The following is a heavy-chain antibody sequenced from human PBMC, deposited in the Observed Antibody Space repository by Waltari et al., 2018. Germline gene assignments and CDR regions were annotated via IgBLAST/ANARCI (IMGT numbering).Heavy chain of an antibody. Sequence: EVQLVESGGGLVQPGGSLRLSCAASGFTFSSYWMSWVRQAPGKGLEWVANIKQDGSEKYYVDSVKGRFTISRDNAKNSLYLQMNSLRAEDTAVYYCARERALRFLEWLDYWGQGTLVTVSS. V-gene: IGHV3-7*01. CDR1: GFTFSSYW. D-gene: IGHD3-3*01. CDR3: ARERALRFLEWLDY. CDR2: IKQDGSEK. J-gene: IGHJ4*02.